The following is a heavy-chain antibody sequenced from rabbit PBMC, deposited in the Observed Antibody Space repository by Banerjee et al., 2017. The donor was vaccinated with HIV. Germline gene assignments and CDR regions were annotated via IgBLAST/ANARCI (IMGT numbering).Heavy chain of an antibody. CDR3: ARGYAGYAGYVYAMDYFNL. CDR2: IYTGDGST. CDR1: GFTFNNNYW. J-gene: IGHJ4*01. D-gene: IGHD6-1*01. V-gene: IGHV1S40*01. Sequence: QSLEESGGDLVKPGASLTLTCTASGFTFNNNYWMSWVRQAPGKGLEWIGCIYTGDGSTYYASWAKGRFTISKTSSTTVTLQMTSLTAADTATYFCARGYAGYAGYVYAMDYFNLWGPGTLVTVS.